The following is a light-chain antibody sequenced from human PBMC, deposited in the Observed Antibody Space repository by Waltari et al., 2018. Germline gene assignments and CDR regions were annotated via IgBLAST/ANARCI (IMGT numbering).Light chain of an antibody. Sequence: QSVLTQPPSVSGAPGQRVTISCTGGSSNTGTSYDVHWYRLLPGAAPKLVMYGNTNRPSGVPDRFSGSKSGTSASLAIAGLQAEDEADYFCQSYDSSLGAWVFGGGTKVTVL. CDR1: SSNTGTSYD. CDR3: QSYDSSLGAWV. V-gene: IGLV1-40*01. CDR2: GNT. J-gene: IGLJ3*02.